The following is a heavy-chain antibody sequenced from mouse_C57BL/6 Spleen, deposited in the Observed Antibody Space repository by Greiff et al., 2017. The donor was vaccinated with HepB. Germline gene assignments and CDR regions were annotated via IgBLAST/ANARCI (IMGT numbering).Heavy chain of an antibody. CDR3: AREGGVYLLYAMDY. CDR2: INPSSGYT. CDR1: GYTFTSYT. V-gene: IGHV1-4*01. D-gene: IGHD1-1*01. J-gene: IGHJ4*01. Sequence: QVHVKQSGAELARPGASVKMSCKASGYTFTSYTMHWVKQRPGQGLEWIGYINPSSGYTKYNQKFKDKATLTADKSSSTAYMQLSSLTSEDSAVYYCAREGGVYLLYAMDYWGQGTSVTVSS.